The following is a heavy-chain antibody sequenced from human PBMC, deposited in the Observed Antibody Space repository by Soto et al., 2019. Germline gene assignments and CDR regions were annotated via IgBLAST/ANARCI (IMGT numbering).Heavy chain of an antibody. CDR1: GFTFSSYA. CDR3: ARSTYGEDTAIVNYYYYYYGMDV. V-gene: IGHV3-30-3*01. CDR2: ISYDGSNK. J-gene: IGHJ6*02. Sequence: PGGSLRLSCAASGFTFSSYAMPWVRKAPGKGLEWVAVISYDGSNKYYADSVKGRFTISRDNSKNTLYLQMNSLRAEETAVYYSARSTYGEDTAIVNYYYYYYGMDVWGPGTTLTV. D-gene: IGHD5-18*01.